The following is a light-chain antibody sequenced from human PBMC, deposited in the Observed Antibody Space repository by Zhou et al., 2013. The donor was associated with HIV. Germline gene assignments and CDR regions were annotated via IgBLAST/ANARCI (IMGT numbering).Light chain of an antibody. CDR1: KLGDKY. J-gene: IGLJ3*02. CDR2: QDK. Sequence: SYELTQPPSVSVSPGQTTSITCSGDKLGDKYVCWYQQKPGQSPVLVIYQDKRRPSGIPKRFSGSNSGNTATLIIRETQATDEADYYCQAWDTRTAVVFGGGTKLTVL. V-gene: IGLV3-1*01. CDR3: QAWDTRTAVV.